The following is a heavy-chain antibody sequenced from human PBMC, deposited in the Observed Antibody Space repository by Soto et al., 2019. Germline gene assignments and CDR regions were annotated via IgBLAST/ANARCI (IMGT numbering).Heavy chain of an antibody. D-gene: IGHD1-26*01. CDR2: IIPIFGTA. V-gene: IGHV1-69*13. CDR1: GCTFSSYA. J-gene: IGHJ4*02. CDR3: ASALMVVGDEVYFDY. Sequence: ASVKVSCKASGCTFSSYAISWVGQAAGQGLEWMGGIIPIFGTANYAQKFQGRVTITADESTSTAYMELSSLRSEDTAVYYCASALMVVGDEVYFDYWGQGTLVTVSS.